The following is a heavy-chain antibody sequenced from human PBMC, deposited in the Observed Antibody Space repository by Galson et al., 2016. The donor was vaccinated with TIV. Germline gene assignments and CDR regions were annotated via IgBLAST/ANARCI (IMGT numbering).Heavy chain of an antibody. CDR2: IIPILGLS. J-gene: IGHJ6*03. Sequence: SVKVSCKASGDTFASYAFSWVRQAPGQGLEVMGRIIPILGLSDYAQRFQGRVTITADASTSTVYMELRSLRYEDTAMYYCARVRFGELSGYYYYMDVWGKGTTVTVSS. CDR1: GDTFASYA. CDR3: ARVRFGELSGYYYYMDV. V-gene: IGHV1-69*13. D-gene: IGHD3-10*01.